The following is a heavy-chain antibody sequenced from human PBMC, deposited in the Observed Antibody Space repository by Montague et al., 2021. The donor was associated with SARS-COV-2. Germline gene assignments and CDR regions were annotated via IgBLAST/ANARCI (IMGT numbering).Heavy chain of an antibody. CDR3: AGGFDY. J-gene: IGHJ4*02. Sequence: TLSLTCTVSGGSISSGSYYWSWIRQPAGKGLEWIGRIYTSGSTNYNPSLRSRVTISVDTSKNQFSPKVSSVTAADTAVYYCAGGFDYWGQGTLVTVSS. CDR1: GGSISSGSYY. D-gene: IGHD3-16*01. V-gene: IGHV4-61*02. CDR2: IYTSGST.